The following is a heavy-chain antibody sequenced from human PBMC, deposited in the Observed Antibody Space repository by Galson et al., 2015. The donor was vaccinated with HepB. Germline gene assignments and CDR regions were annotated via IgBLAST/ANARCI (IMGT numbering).Heavy chain of an antibody. D-gene: IGHD2-15*01. V-gene: IGHV3-30-3*01. Sequence: SLRLSCAASGFTFTTYTIHWVRQAPGKGLEWVAVLTYDDTFTFYADFVKGRFTISRDRSKNTLMYLQMHNLTPDDTAVYYCTRDSIVDGHPGVFDSWGPGTLVTVSS. CDR3: TRDSIVDGHPGVFDS. CDR1: GFTFTTYT. CDR2: LTYDDTFT. J-gene: IGHJ4*02.